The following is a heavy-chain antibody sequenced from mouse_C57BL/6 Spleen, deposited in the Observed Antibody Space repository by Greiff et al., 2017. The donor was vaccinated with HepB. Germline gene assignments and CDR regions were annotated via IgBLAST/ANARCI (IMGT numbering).Heavy chain of an antibody. CDR2: INPYNGGT. D-gene: IGHD2-3*01. V-gene: IGHV1-19*01. CDR3: ARAIYDGYYYFDY. Sequence: EVQLQQSGPVLVKPGASVKMSCKASGYTFTDYYMNWVKQSHGKSLEWIGVINPYNGGTSYNQKFKGKATLTVDKSSSTAYMELNSLTSEDSAVYYCARAIYDGYYYFDYWGQGTTLTVSS. J-gene: IGHJ2*01. CDR1: GYTFTDYY.